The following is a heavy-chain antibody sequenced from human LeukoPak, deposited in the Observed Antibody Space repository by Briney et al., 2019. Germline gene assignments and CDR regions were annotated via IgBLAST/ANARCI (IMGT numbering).Heavy chain of an antibody. CDR2: IYYSGST. Sequence: SETLSLTCTVSGGSLSSYYWSWIRQPPGKGLEWIGYIYYSGSTNYNPSLKSRVTISVDTSKNQFSLKLSSVTAADTAVYYCARSAGYYDSSGYSGAEYYFDFWGQGTLVTVSS. D-gene: IGHD3-22*01. CDR1: GGSLSSYY. V-gene: IGHV4-59*01. J-gene: IGHJ4*02. CDR3: ARSAGYYDSSGYSGAEYYFDF.